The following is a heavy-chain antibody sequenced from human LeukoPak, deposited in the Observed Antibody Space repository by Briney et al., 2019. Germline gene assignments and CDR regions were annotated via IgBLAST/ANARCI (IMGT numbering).Heavy chain of an antibody. J-gene: IGHJ6*02. Sequence: PGGSLRLSCAASGFTFSSYSMNWVRQAPGKGLEWVSSISSSSSYLYYADSVKGRFTISRDNAKNSLYLQMNSLRAEDTAVYYCARDYYDSSGYDYYYGMDVWGQGTTVTVSS. V-gene: IGHV3-21*01. CDR1: GFTFSSYS. CDR2: ISSSSSYL. D-gene: IGHD3-22*01. CDR3: ARDYYDSSGYDYYYGMDV.